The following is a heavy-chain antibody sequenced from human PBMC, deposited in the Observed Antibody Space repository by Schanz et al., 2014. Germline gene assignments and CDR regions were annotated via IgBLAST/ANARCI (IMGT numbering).Heavy chain of an antibody. CDR2: ISSSSSTI. V-gene: IGHV3-48*01. D-gene: IGHD2-2*01. CDR3: AKVAPAATYLDS. J-gene: IGHJ4*01. CDR1: EFSFSSFG. Sequence: EVQLVESGGGLVQPRGSLRLSCAASEFSFSSFGMNWVRQAPGKGLEWVSYISSSSSTIYYADSVKGRFTISRDNAKNSLYLQMNSLRAEDTAVYYCAKVAPAATYLDSWGLNPGHRLL.